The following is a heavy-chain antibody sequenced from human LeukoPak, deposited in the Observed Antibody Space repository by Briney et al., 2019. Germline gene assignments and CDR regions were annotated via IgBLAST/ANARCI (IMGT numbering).Heavy chain of an antibody. CDR3: ARQFWGAGWYFDL. CDR1: GGSISSSSYY. J-gene: IGHJ2*01. D-gene: IGHD1-26*01. CDR2: IYYSGST. V-gene: IGHV4-39*01. Sequence: PSETLSLTCTVSGGSISSSSYYWGWIRQPPGKGLEWIGSIYYSGSTYYNPSLKSRVTISVDTSKNQFSLKLSSVTAADTAVYYCARQFWGAGWYFDLWGRGTLVTVSS.